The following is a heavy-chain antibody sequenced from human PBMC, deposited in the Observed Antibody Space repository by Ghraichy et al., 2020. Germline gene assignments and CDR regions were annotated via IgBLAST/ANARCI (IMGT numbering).Heavy chain of an antibody. V-gene: IGHV3-15*01. D-gene: IGHD1-26*01. CDR3: ATDYRGAFGY. CDR2: IKSKTDGGTA. J-gene: IGHJ4*02. CDR1: GLTFRDAW. Sequence: GGSLRLSCAVSGLTFRDAWMSWVRQAPGKGLEWVGRIKSKTDGGTADYVAPVKGRFTISRDDSKNILYLQMSGLKTEDTALYYCATDYRGAFGYWGQGTLVTVSS.